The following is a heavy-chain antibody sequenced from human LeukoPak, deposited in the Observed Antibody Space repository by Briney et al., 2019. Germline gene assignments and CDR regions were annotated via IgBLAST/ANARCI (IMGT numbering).Heavy chain of an antibody. CDR2: IYYSGST. D-gene: IGHD6-13*01. CDR3: ARGARSSSWYVPYYFDY. Sequence: SQTLSLTCTVSGGSISSGSYYWSWIRQPPGKGLEWIGSIYYSGSTYYNPSLKTRVTISKDTSKNQFSLKLNSVTAADTAVYYCARGARSSSWYVPYYFDYWGQGTLVTVSS. CDR1: GGSISSGSYY. J-gene: IGHJ4*02. V-gene: IGHV4-39*07.